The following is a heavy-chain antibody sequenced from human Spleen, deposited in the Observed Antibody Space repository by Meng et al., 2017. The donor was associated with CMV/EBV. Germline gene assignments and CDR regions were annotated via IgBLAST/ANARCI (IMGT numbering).Heavy chain of an antibody. CDR3: AREKGDGYYPFDY. Sequence: KASGYTFTAYYIHWVRQAPGQGLEWMGWINPNSGGTNYAQKFQGRVTMTRDTSISTVYMELSRLRSDDTAVYYCAREKGDGYYPFDYWGQGTLVTVSS. V-gene: IGHV1-2*02. CDR2: INPNSGGT. CDR1: GYTFTAYY. J-gene: IGHJ4*02. D-gene: IGHD3-22*01.